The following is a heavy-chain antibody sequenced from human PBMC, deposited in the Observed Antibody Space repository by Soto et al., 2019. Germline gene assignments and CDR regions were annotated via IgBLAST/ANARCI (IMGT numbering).Heavy chain of an antibody. Sequence: GGSLGLACAASGVTFSSYAMSWVRQAPGKGLEWVSAISGSGGSTYYADSVKGRFTISRDNSKNTLYLQMNSLRAEDTAVYYCAKDGRWLPKSFDYSGQALLVTVS. D-gene: IGHD6-19*01. CDR2: ISGSGGST. J-gene: IGHJ4*02. V-gene: IGHV3-23*01. CDR3: AKDGRWLPKSFDY. CDR1: GVTFSSYA.